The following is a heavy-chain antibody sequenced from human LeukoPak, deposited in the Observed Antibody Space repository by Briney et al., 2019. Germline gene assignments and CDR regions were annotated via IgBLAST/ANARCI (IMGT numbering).Heavy chain of an antibody. CDR1: GFTFSSYW. V-gene: IGHV3-7*01. J-gene: IGHJ4*02. CDR3: ARDRGWLTFDY. CDR2: IKEDGSQK. D-gene: IGHD5-24*01. Sequence: GGSLRLSCAASGFTFSSYWMSWVRQAPGKGLEWVANIKEDGSQKYYVDSVEGRFTISRDNAKNSLYLQMNSLRAEDTAVYYCARDRGWLTFDYWGQGTLVTVSS.